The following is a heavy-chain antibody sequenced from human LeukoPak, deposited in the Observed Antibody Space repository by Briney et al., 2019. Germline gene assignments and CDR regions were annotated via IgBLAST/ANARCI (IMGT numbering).Heavy chain of an antibody. CDR1: GGSISSGGYS. V-gene: IGHV4-30-2*01. J-gene: IGHJ5*02. Sequence: SETLSLTCAVSGGSISSGGYSWSWIRQPPGKGLEWIGYIYHSGSTYYNPSLKSRVTISVDRSKNQFSLKLSSVTAADTAVYYCARDLGLVYFDWLSPDNWFDPWGQGTLVTVSS. D-gene: IGHD3-9*01. CDR2: IYHSGST. CDR3: ARDLGLVYFDWLSPDNWFDP.